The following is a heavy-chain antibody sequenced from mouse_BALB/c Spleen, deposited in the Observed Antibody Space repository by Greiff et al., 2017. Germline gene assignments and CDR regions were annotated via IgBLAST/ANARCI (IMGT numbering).Heavy chain of an antibody. CDR1: GFTFSSFG. CDR3: ARSHYYGSSPFDY. V-gene: IGHV5-17*02. Sequence: EVKLMESGGGLVQPGGSRKLSCAASGFTFSSFGMHWVRQAPEKGLEWVAYISSGSSTIYYADTVKGRFTISRDNPKNTLFLQMTSLRSEDTAMYYCARSHYYGSSPFDYWGQGTTLTVSS. J-gene: IGHJ2*01. CDR2: ISSGSSTI. D-gene: IGHD1-1*01.